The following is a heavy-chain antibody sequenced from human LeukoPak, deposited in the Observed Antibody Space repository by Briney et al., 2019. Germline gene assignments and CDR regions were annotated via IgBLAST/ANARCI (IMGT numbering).Heavy chain of an antibody. CDR2: ISYDGSNK. V-gene: IGHV3-30*04. CDR3: ARERSGSYFEGNFDY. J-gene: IGHJ4*02. D-gene: IGHD1-26*01. CDR1: GFTFDDYA. Sequence: GGSLRLSCAASGFTFDDYAMHWVRQAPGKGLEWVAVISYDGSNKYYADSVEGRFTISRDNSMNTLYLQMNSLRTEDTAVYYCARERSGSYFEGNFDYWGQGTLVTVSS.